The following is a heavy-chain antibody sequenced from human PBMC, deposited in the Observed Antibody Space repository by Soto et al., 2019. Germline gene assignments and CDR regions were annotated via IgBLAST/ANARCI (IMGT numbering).Heavy chain of an antibody. J-gene: IGHJ5*02. CDR3: ARVVGDCSSTSCYFDP. V-gene: IGHV3-11*01. Sequence: GGSLRLSCAASGFTFSDYYMSWIRQAPGKGLEWVSYISSSGSTIYYADSVKGRFTISRDNAKNSLYLQMNSLRAEDTAVYYCARVVGDCSSTSCYFDPWGQGTLVTVSS. CDR2: ISSSGSTI. D-gene: IGHD2-2*01. CDR1: GFTFSDYY.